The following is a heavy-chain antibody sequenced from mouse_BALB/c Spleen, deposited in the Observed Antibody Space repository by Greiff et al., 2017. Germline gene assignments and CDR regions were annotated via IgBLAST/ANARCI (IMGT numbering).Heavy chain of an antibody. Sequence: EVQLQQSGAELVKPGASVKLSCTASGFNIKDTYMHWVKQRPEQGLEWIGRIDPANGNTKYDPKFQGKATITADTSSNTAYLQLSSLTSEDTAVYYCARAQYGYYYAMDYWGQGTSVTVSS. CDR3: ARAQYGYYYAMDY. J-gene: IGHJ4*01. V-gene: IGHV14-3*02. CDR2: IDPANGNT. CDR1: GFNIKDTY. D-gene: IGHD2-10*02.